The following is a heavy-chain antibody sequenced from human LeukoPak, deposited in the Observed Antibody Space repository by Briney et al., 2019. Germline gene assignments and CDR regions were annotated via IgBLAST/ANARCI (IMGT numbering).Heavy chain of an antibody. J-gene: IGHJ4*02. CDR3: AKAERDSSAWYLGVDY. D-gene: IGHD6-19*01. CDR1: GFTFSSYN. V-gene: IGHV3-30*18. Sequence: GGSLRLSCAASGFTFSSYNMHWVRQAPGKGLEWVAVISYDGSDTYYADSVEGRFTISRDNSKNTLYLQASSLRADDTAVYYCAKAERDSSAWYLGVDYWGQGTLVTVSS. CDR2: ISYDGSDT.